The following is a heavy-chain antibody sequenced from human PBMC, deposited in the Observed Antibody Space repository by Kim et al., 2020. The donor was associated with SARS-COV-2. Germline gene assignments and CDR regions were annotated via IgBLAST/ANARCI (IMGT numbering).Heavy chain of an antibody. CDR3: ASGGTGCSSTSCYGYYYYGMDV. Sequence: GGSLRLSCAASGFTFSSYWMSWVRQAPGKGLEWVANIKQDGSEKYYVDSVKGRFTISRDNAKNSLYLQMNSLRAEDTAVYYCASGGTGCSSTSCYGYYYYGMDVWGQGTTVTVSS. V-gene: IGHV3-7*01. D-gene: IGHD2-2*01. CDR2: IKQDGSEK. CDR1: GFTFSSYW. J-gene: IGHJ6*02.